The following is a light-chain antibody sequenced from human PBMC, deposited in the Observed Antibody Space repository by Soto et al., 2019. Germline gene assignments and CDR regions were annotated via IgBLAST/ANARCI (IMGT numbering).Light chain of an antibody. J-gene: IGLJ3*02. CDR3: SSYTSISTRWV. Sequence: QSVLTQPASVSGSPGQSITISCTGTSSDVGSYNYVSWYQQYPGKAPKLMIYDVSNRPSGVSNRFSGSKSGNTASLTISGLQAEDEADYYCSSYTSISTRWVFGGGTQLTVL. CDR1: SSDVGSYNY. V-gene: IGLV2-14*01. CDR2: DVS.